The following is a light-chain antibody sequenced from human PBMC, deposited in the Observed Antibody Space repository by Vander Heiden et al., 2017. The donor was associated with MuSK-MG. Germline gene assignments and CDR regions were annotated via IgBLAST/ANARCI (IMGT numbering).Light chain of an antibody. V-gene: IGKV4-1*01. CDR1: KSILDSSNNKKY. CDR3: QQYHSMPIT. Sequence: IVLTHSLDILAASSRYRATTICKSSKSILDSSNNKKYLIGHKQKPGRPAQLLSDRFNGSGSRTDFTLTISSLQAEEVAVYYCQQYHSMPITFGRGTRLEIK. J-gene: IGKJ5*01.